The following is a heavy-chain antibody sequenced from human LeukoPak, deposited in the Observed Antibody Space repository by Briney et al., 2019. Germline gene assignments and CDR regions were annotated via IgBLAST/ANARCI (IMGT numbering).Heavy chain of an antibody. D-gene: IGHD3-22*01. V-gene: IGHV3-73*01. CDR1: GFIFSGSA. CDR3: TRLDDNSAYSYEGFDF. CDR2: IRSKANNYAT. J-gene: IGHJ4*02. Sequence: GGSLRLSCSASGFIFSGSAMHWVRQASGKGLEWVGRIRSKANNYATAYGASVKGRFTISRDDSKNTAYLQMNSLKTEDTAVYYCTRLDDNSAYSYEGFDFWGQGTLVTVSS.